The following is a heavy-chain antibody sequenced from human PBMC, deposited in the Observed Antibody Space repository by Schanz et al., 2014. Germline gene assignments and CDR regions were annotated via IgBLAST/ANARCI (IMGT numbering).Heavy chain of an antibody. D-gene: IGHD2-8*01. V-gene: IGHV3-74*01. J-gene: IGHJ4*02. Sequence: EVQLVESEGGLVQPGGSLRLSCEGSGFSFSDYWMGWVRQAPGKGLVWVSRTSNDGSFTTFADSEKGRFTISRDNAKNALYLQMNSLRAEDTAVYFCAREYASTWFESNVMAGRIDNWGQGTLVTVSS. CDR3: AREYASTWFESNVMAGRIDN. CDR1: GFSFSDYW. CDR2: TSNDGSFT.